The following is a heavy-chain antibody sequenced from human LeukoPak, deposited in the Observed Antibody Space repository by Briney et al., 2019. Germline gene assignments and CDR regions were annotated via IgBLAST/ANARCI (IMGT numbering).Heavy chain of an antibody. CDR3: AKDLGALEDSGYDRPLYYYDSSGISFDY. D-gene: IGHD3-22*01. J-gene: IGHJ4*02. V-gene: IGHV3-30-3*01. Sequence: GGSLRLSCAASGFTFSSYAMHWVRQAPGKGLEWVAVISYDGSNKYYADSVKGRFTISRDNSKNTLYLQMNSLRAEDTAVYYCAKDLGALEDSGYDRPLYYYDSSGISFDYWGQGTLVTVSS. CDR1: GFTFSSYA. CDR2: ISYDGSNK.